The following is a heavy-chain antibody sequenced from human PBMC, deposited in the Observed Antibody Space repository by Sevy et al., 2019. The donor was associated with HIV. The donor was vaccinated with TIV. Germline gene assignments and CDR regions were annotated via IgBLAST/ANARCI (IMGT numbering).Heavy chain of an antibody. CDR1: GFSLSNYA. Sequence: GSLRLSCAASGFSLSNYAMSWVRQAPGKGLEWISTKTGCAGVTYYADSVKGRFTISRDNSKNTLFLQMNSLKAEDTALYYCAKGRIPSIGTLGPFDSWGQGTLVTVSS. CDR3: AKGRIPSIGTLGPFDS. J-gene: IGHJ4*02. V-gene: IGHV3-23*01. D-gene: IGHD6-6*01. CDR2: KTGCAGVT.